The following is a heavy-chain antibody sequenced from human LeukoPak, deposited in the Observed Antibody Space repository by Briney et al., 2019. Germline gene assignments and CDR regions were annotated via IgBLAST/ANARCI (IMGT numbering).Heavy chain of an antibody. V-gene: IGHV1-2*06. J-gene: IGHJ5*02. CDR3: ARDRRVVVAATQENWFDP. Sequence: ASVKVSCKASGYTFTGYYMHWVRQAPGQGLEWMGRINPNSGGTNYAQKFQGRVTMTRDTSISTAYMELSRLRSDDTAEYYCARDRRVVVAATQENWFDPWGQGTLVTVSS. D-gene: IGHD2-15*01. CDR2: INPNSGGT. CDR1: GYTFTGYY.